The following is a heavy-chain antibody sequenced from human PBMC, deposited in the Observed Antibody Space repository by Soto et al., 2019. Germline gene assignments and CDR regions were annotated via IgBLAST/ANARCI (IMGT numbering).Heavy chain of an antibody. V-gene: IGHV2-5*02. CDR2: IYWDADK. Sequence: QITLKESGPTLVKPTQTLTLTCTFSGFSLSTSGVGVAWIRQPPGEALEWLALIYWDADKRYRPSLESRLTITQDTSKNEVFLTMTNMDSVDTATYYCAYLPCSGGSCYWFSFAGMDVWGQGTTVTVSS. D-gene: IGHD2-15*01. CDR3: AYLPCSGGSCYWFSFAGMDV. CDR1: GFSLSTSGVG. J-gene: IGHJ6*02.